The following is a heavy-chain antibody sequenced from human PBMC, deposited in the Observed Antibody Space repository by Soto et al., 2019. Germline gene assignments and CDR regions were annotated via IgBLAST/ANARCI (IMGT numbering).Heavy chain of an antibody. V-gene: IGHV2-5*02. CDR1: GFSLSTNGVG. J-gene: IGHJ4*02. D-gene: IGHD2-8*02. Sequence: QITLKESGPTLVKPTQTLTLTCTSSGFSLSTNGVGVGWIRQSPGKALEWLALIYWDDDKRYNTSLKSNLIITKDHSKNQVVHTMTNMDPVDTGTYYCALRTGAPGYFNYWGQGTLVTVSS. CDR3: ALRTGAPGYFNY. CDR2: IYWDDDK.